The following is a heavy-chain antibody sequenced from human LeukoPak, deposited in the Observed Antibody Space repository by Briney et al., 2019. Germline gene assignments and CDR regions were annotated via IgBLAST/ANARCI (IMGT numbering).Heavy chain of an antibody. CDR3: AKVFTPSAYIDVVLVPAALSDAFDI. Sequence: GGSLRLSCAASGFTFSSYAMSWVRQAPGKGLEWVSVVSASSGRTYYADSVKGRFTISRDNSKNTLYLQMNSLRAEDTAIYYCAKVFTPSAYIDVVLVPAALSDAFDIWGQGTVVTVSS. D-gene: IGHD2-2*01. V-gene: IGHV3-23*01. CDR2: VSASSGRT. CDR1: GFTFSSYA. J-gene: IGHJ3*02.